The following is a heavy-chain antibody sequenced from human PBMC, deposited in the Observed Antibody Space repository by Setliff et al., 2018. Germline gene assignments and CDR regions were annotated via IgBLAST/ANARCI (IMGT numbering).Heavy chain of an antibody. Sequence: GASVKVSCKASGYTFTGYYMHWVRQAPGQGLEWMGWINPNSGGTNYAQKFQGWVTMTRDTSISTAYMELRSLRSDDTAVYYCARGGSDYYDSSGYYYYYDYGMDVWGQGTT. CDR2: INPNSGGT. D-gene: IGHD3-22*01. CDR1: GYTFTGYY. CDR3: ARGGSDYYDSSGYYYYYDYGMDV. V-gene: IGHV1-2*04. J-gene: IGHJ6*02.